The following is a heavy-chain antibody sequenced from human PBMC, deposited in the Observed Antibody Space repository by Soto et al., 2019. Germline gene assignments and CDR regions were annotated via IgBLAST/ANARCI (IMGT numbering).Heavy chain of an antibody. J-gene: IGHJ3*02. D-gene: IGHD3-22*01. Sequence: AGSLRLSCAASGFTFSIYAMSWVRQAPGKGLEWVLAISGSGGSTYYADSVKGRFTISRDNSKNTLYLQMNSLRAEDTAVYYCAKDELARDSSGYYYVVRSAFDIWGQGTMVTVSS. CDR2: ISGSGGST. V-gene: IGHV3-23*01. CDR3: AKDELARDSSGYYYVVRSAFDI. CDR1: GFTFSIYA.